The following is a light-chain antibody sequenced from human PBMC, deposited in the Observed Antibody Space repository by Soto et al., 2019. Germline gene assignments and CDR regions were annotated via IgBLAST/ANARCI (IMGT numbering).Light chain of an antibody. CDR1: SSDVGGYDY. Sequence: QSALTQPPSASGSPGQSVTISCTGTSSDVGGYDYVSWYQQHPGKVPKLLIYEVTKRPSGVPDRFSGSKSGNTASLTVSGLQAEDEADYYCISYAGSNILVFGGGTQLTVL. CDR3: ISYAGSNILV. V-gene: IGLV2-8*01. CDR2: EVT. J-gene: IGLJ2*01.